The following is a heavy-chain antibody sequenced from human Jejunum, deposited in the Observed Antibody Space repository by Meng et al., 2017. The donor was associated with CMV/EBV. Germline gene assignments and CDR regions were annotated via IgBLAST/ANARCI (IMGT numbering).Heavy chain of an antibody. V-gene: IGHV3-30-3*01. D-gene: IGHD3-3*01. CDR3: ARDPRFSGGWFDT. CDR2: ISHDGSNY. J-gene: IGHJ5*02. CDR1: GFTLSPYV. Sequence: AASGFTLSPYVMHWGRQAPGKGLEWVAVISHDGSNYYYADSVKGRFTISRDNSKNTLHLQMNSLRPEDTAVYYCARDPRFSGGWFDTWGQGTLVTVSS.